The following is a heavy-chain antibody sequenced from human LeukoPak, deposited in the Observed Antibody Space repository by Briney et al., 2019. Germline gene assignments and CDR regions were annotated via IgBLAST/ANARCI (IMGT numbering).Heavy chain of an antibody. CDR1: GYSFTTYY. D-gene: IGHD2-2*01. J-gene: IGHJ5*02. Sequence: ASVEVSCKASGYSFTTYYIHWVRQAPGQGLEWMGVINPSAGSTSFAQKFQARLTMTRDTSTSTVYMELSGLSSEDTAVYYCAREIVVVPSAMGFDPWGQGTLVTVSS. V-gene: IGHV1-46*01. CDR2: INPSAGST. CDR3: AREIVVVPSAMGFDP.